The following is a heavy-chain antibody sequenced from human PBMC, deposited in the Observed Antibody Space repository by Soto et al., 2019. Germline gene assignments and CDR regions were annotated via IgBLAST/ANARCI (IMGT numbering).Heavy chain of an antibody. Sequence: GGSLRLSCAASGFTFSSYGMHWVRQAPGKGLEWVAVIWYDGSNKYYADSVKGRFTISRDNSKNTLYLQMNSLRAEDTAVYYCARDHAAAGKFDYWGQGTLVTAPQ. V-gene: IGHV3-33*01. CDR1: GFTFSSYG. J-gene: IGHJ4*02. CDR2: IWYDGSNK. D-gene: IGHD6-13*01. CDR3: ARDHAAAGKFDY.